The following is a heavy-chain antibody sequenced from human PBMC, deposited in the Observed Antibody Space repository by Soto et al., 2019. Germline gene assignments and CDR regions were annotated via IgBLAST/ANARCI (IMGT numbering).Heavy chain of an antibody. Sequence: SETLSLTCTVSGGSISSSSYYWGWIRQPPGKGLEWIGSIYYSGSTYYNPSLRSRVTISVDTSKNQFSLKLSSVTAADTAVYYCAGRDPEIVSAVTTSQDFDYWGQGTLVTVSS. CDR3: AGRDPEIVSAVTTSQDFDY. D-gene: IGHD4-17*01. CDR1: GGSISSSSYY. V-gene: IGHV4-39*01. J-gene: IGHJ4*02. CDR2: IYYSGST.